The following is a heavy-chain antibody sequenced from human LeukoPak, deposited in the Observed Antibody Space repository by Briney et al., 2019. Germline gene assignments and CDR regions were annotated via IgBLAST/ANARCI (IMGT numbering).Heavy chain of an antibody. V-gene: IGHV3-23*03. CDR3: ARGDSSSWYYFDY. J-gene: IGHJ4*02. CDR1: GFTFSSYA. CDR2: IYSGGKT. D-gene: IGHD6-13*01. Sequence: GRSLRLSCAASGFTFSSYAMSWVRQAPGKGLEWVSVIYSGGKTYYSDSVKGRFTISRDTSKNTLFLQMNTLRAEDTAVYYCARGDSSSWYYFDYWGQGTLVTVSS.